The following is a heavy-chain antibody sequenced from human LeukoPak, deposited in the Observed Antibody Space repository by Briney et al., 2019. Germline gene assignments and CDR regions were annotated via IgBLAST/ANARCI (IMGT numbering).Heavy chain of an antibody. CDR3: ALAVMGLL. Sequence: GASVKVSCKASGYTFTDYYMHWVQQAPGKGLEWMGRVDPEDGETIYAEKFQGRVTITADTSTDTAYMELSSLRSEDTAVYYCALAVMGLLWGQGTLVTVSS. V-gene: IGHV1-69-2*01. D-gene: IGHD4/OR15-4a*01. CDR1: GYTFTDYY. CDR2: VDPEDGET. J-gene: IGHJ4*02.